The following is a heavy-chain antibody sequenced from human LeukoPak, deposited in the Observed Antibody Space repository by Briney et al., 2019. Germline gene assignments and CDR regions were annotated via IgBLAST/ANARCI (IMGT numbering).Heavy chain of an antibody. CDR2: ISYDGSNK. V-gene: IGHV3-30*18. D-gene: IGHD2-2*01. J-gene: IGHJ4*02. CDR1: GFTFSSYA. Sequence: GGSLRLSCAVSGFTFSSYAMHWVRQAPGKGLEWVAVISYDGSNKYYADSVKGRFTISRDNSKNTLYLQMNSLRAEDTAVYYCAKDLGKYQLLWAIDYWGQGTLVTVSS. CDR3: AKDLGKYQLLWAIDY.